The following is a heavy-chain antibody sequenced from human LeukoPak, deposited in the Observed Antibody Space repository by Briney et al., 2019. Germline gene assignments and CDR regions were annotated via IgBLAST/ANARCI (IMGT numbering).Heavy chain of an antibody. V-gene: IGHV3-21*01. CDR3: ARAPLWFGELFAYYYGMDV. CDR1: GFTFSSYS. Sequence: GGSLRLSCAASGFTFSSYSMNWVRQAPGKGLEWVSSISSSISYIYYADSVKGRFTISRDNAKNSLYLQMNSLRAEDTAVYYCARAPLWFGELFAYYYGMDVWGKGTTVTVSS. CDR2: ISSSISYI. D-gene: IGHD3-10*01. J-gene: IGHJ6*04.